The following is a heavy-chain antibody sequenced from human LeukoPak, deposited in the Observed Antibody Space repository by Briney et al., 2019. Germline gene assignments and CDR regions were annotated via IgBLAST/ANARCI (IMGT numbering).Heavy chain of an antibody. V-gene: IGHV3-30*03. CDR3: ARDRQQRAYGMDV. D-gene: IGHD6-13*01. J-gene: IGHJ6*02. CDR2: ISYDGSNK. Sequence: GRSLRLSCAASGFTFSSYGMHWVRQAPGKGLEWVAVISYDGSNKYYADSVKGRFTISRDNSKNTLYLQMNSLRAEDTAVYYCARDRQQRAYGMDVWGQGTTVTVSS. CDR1: GFTFSSYG.